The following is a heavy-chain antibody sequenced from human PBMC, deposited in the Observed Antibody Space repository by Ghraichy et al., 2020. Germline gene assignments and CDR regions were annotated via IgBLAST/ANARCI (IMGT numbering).Heavy chain of an antibody. J-gene: IGHJ4*02. CDR2: INHSGST. V-gene: IGHV4-34*01. CDR3: AGGEQQLNHFDY. Sequence: SETLSLTCAVYGGSFSGYYWSWIRQPPGKGLEWIGEINHSGSTNYNPSLKSRVTISVDTSKNQFSLKLSSVTAADTAVYYCAGGEQQLNHFDYWGQGTLVTVSS. D-gene: IGHD6-13*01. CDR1: GGSFSGYY.